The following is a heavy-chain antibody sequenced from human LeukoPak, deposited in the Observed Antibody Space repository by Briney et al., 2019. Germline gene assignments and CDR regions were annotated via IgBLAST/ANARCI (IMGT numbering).Heavy chain of an antibody. CDR3: ATLTTVVTAYYFDH. D-gene: IGHD4-23*01. CDR1: GGSISSYY. J-gene: IGHJ4*02. CDR2: IYHSGST. Sequence: PSETLSLTCTVSGGSISSYYWSWIRQPPGKGLEWIGYIYHSGSTDYNPSLKSRVTISVDTSKSQFSLELTSVTAADTAVYYCATLTTVVTAYYFDHWGQGTLVTVSS. V-gene: IGHV4-4*09.